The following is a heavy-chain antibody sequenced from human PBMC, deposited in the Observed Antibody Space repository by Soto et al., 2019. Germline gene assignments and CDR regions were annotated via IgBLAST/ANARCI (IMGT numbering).Heavy chain of an antibody. CDR3: VRKSCSHTRCYTGWFFDL. V-gene: IGHV3-9*01. CDR1: GFILEDYD. D-gene: IGHD2-15*01. Sequence: GGSLRLSCEASGFILEDYDMHWVRQPPGKGLQWVSGISWNSGDKDYADSVKGRFTISRDNVKNSLDLQMSSLRVEDTATYYCVRKSCSHTRCYTGWFFDLWGRGTLVTVSS. CDR2: ISWNSGDK. J-gene: IGHJ2*01.